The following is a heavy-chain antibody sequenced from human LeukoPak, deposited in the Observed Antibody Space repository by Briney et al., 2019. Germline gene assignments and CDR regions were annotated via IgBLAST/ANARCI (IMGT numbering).Heavy chain of an antibody. CDR2: ICYTGST. V-gene: IGHV4-59*08. CDR1: GVSISSYY. Sequence: SETLSLTCTVSGVSISSYYWSWIRQPPGRGLEWIGYICYTGSTKYNPSLKSRLTVSVDTSKNQLSLKLNSVTAADTAVYYCARHPGIAAAKRFDPWGQGTLVTVSS. J-gene: IGHJ5*02. D-gene: IGHD6-13*01. CDR3: ARHPGIAAAKRFDP.